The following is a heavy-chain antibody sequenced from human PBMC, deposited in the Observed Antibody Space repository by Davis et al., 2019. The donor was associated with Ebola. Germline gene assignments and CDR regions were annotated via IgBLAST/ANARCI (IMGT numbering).Heavy chain of an antibody. CDR2: ISSSGSTI. J-gene: IGHJ4*02. Sequence: GESLKISCAASGFTFSRYGMNWVRQAPGKGLEWGSYISSSGSTIYYADSVKGRFTISRDNAKNSLYLQMNSLRDEDTAVYYCARGRYSSSSVYFDYWGQGTLVTVSS. CDR3: ARGRYSSSSVYFDY. D-gene: IGHD6-6*01. CDR1: GFTFSRYG. V-gene: IGHV3-48*02.